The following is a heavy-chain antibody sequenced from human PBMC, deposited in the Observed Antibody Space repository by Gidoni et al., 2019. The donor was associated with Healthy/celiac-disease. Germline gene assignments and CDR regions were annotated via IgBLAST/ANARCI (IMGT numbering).Heavy chain of an antibody. J-gene: IGHJ4*02. CDR2: ISGSGGST. V-gene: IGHV3-23*01. D-gene: IGHD3-22*01. Sequence: EVQLLESGGGLVQPGGSLRLSCAASGFTFSSSAMSWVRQDPGKGLEWVSAISGSGGSTYYADSVEGRFTISRDNSKNTLYLQMNSLRAEDTAVYYCAKVNTGMYYYDSSGYSLAPYFDYWGQGTLVTVSS. CDR1: GFTFSSSA. CDR3: AKVNTGMYYYDSSGYSLAPYFDY.